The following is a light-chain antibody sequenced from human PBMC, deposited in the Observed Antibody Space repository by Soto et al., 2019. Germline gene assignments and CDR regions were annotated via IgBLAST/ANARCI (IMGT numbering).Light chain of an antibody. J-gene: IGKJ1*01. Sequence: DIQMTQSPSTLSASVGDRVTITCRASQSISSWLAWYQQKPGKAPKLLIYKASSLESGVPSRFSGSGSGTEFTLTISGLQPDDFATYYCQQFRNWPWTFGQGTKVDIK. CDR2: KAS. CDR3: QQFRNWPWT. CDR1: QSISSW. V-gene: IGKV1-5*03.